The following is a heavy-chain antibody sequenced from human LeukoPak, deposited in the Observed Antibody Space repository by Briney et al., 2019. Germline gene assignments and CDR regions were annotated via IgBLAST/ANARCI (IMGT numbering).Heavy chain of an antibody. J-gene: IGHJ2*01. Sequence: PGESLKISRKGSGYSFTNYWIGWVRQMPGKGLEWMGIIYPGDSDARYGPSFQGQVTISADKSISTAYLQWSSLKASDTAIYYCARRVYSNYWYFDLWGRGTLVTVSS. CDR3: ARRVYSNYWYFDL. V-gene: IGHV5-51*03. CDR2: IYPGDSDA. CDR1: GYSFTNYW. D-gene: IGHD4-11*01.